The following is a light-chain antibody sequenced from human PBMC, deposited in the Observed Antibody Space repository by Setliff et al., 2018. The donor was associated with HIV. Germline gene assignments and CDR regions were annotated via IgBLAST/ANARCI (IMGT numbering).Light chain of an antibody. Sequence: QSVLTQPASVSGSPGQSITISCIGSSSDIGTYNYVSWYQQHPGRAPKLLIYDVSRRPSGVSDRFSGSKSGNSASLTISGLQAEDEADYYCCSYTSSGTVFGGGTKVTV. CDR2: DVS. CDR1: SSDIGTYNY. CDR3: CSYTSSGTV. V-gene: IGLV2-14*01. J-gene: IGLJ2*01.